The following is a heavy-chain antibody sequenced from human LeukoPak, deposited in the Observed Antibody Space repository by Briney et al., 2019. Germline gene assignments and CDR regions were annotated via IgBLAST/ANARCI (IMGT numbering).Heavy chain of an antibody. J-gene: IGHJ3*02. CDR2: LCGSGGST. V-gene: IGHV3-23*01. Sequence: PGGTLRLSCAASGFTFSRYAMSWVRQAPGKGLEWGSALCGSGGSTYYADSVKGRFTISRDNSKNRLYMQMNRLRGEDTGVYYCAKDLPYSFDIWGQGTMGTVSA. CDR3: AKDLPYSFDI. D-gene: IGHD2-21*01. CDR1: GFTFSRYA.